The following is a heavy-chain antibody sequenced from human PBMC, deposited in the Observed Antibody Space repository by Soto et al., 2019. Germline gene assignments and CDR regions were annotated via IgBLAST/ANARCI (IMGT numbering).Heavy chain of an antibody. V-gene: IGHV3-48*03. CDR2: IQNSGSPI. CDR1: GLTFSSEE. J-gene: IGHJ4*02. CDR3: ARGYHHGWHVGH. D-gene: IGHD6-19*01. Sequence: EVLLVESGGGLVQPGGSLRLSCEVSGLTFSSEEMNWVRQAPGKGLEWVAYIQNSGSPIYYADSVKGRFTISRDNAKNSLYLQMSSLTAEDTAVYYCARGYHHGWHVGHLGQGALVTVSS.